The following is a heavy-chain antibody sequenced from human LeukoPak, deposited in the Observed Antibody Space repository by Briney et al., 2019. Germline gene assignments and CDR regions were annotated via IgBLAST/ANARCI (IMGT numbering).Heavy chain of an antibody. D-gene: IGHD6-19*01. V-gene: IGHV3-48*02. J-gene: IGHJ4*02. CDR1: GFTFSSYS. Sequence: GGSLRLSCAASGFTFSSYSMNWVRQAPGKGLEWVPYISSSSSTIYYADSVKGRFTISRDNAKNSLYLQMNSLRDEDTAVYYCARRRSEEFDFDCWGQGTLVTVSS. CDR3: ARRRSEEFDFDC. CDR2: ISSSSSTI.